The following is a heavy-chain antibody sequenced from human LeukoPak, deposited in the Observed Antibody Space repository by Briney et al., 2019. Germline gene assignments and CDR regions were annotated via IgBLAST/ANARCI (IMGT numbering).Heavy chain of an antibody. D-gene: IGHD3-22*01. V-gene: IGHV4-34*01. CDR3: ARDGLPRLYYDSSGYYADAFDI. J-gene: IGHJ3*02. Sequence: PSETLSLTCAVYGGSFSGYYWSWIRQPPGKGLEWIGEINHSGSTNYNPSLKSRVTISVDTSKNQFSLKLSSVTAADTAVYYCARDGLPRLYYDSSGYYADAFDIWGQGTMVTVSS. CDR2: INHSGST. CDR1: GGSFSGYY.